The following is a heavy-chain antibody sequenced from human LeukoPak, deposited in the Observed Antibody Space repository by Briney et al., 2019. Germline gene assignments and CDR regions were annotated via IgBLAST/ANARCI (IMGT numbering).Heavy chain of an antibody. CDR2: VNPSGGSI. Sequence: ASVKVSCKASGDTFTNYYMHWVRQAPGQGLEWMGIVNPSGGSIKYAQTFQGRVTMTRDPSTNTVYMDMSSLRSDDTAVYYCARGVVTTSGYLDFWGQGTLITVSS. D-gene: IGHD2-21*02. CDR1: GDTFTNYY. J-gene: IGHJ4*02. CDR3: ARGVVTTSGYLDF. V-gene: IGHV1-46*01.